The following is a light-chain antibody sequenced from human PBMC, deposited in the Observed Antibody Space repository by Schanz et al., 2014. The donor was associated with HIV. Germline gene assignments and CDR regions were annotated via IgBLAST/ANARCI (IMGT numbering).Light chain of an antibody. CDR2: DVI. Sequence: QSALTQPASVSGSPGQSISISCTGSSSDIGGYKSVSWYQQHPDKVPKLVIYDVIKRPSGVSNRFSGSKSGNTASLAISDLQAADEADYYCSSFSTSDTPIFGTGTKLTVL. CDR3: SSFSTSDTPI. V-gene: IGLV2-14*03. J-gene: IGLJ1*01. CDR1: SSDIGGYKS.